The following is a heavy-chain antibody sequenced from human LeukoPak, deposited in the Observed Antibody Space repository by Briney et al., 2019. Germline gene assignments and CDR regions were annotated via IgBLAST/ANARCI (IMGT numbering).Heavy chain of an antibody. D-gene: IGHD5-18*01. CDR3: ARHFHTGFDY. Sequence: GGSLRLSCAASGFTFDDYGLNWVRQAPGKGLEWVSSISSSSSYIYYADSVKGRFTISRDNAKNSLYLQMNSLRAEDTAVYYCARHFHTGFDYWGQGTLVTVSS. V-gene: IGHV3-21*01. CDR1: GFTFDDYG. J-gene: IGHJ4*02. CDR2: ISSSSSYI.